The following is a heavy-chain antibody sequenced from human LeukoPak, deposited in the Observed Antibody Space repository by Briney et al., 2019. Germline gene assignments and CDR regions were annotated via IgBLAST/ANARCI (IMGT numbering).Heavy chain of an antibody. V-gene: IGHV4-59*01. Sequence: PSETLSLTCTVSGGSISSYYWSWIRQPPGKGLEWIGYIYYSGSTNYNPSLKSRVTISVDTSKNQFSLKLSSVTAADTAVYYCARHQYGDYAGYYYYYMDVWGKGTTVTVSS. CDR2: IYYSGST. CDR3: ARHQYGDYAGYYYYYMDV. D-gene: IGHD4-17*01. CDR1: GGSISSYY. J-gene: IGHJ6*03.